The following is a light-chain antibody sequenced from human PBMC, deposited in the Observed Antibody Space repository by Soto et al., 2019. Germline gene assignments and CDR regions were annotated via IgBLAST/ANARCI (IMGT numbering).Light chain of an antibody. V-gene: IGKV3-15*01. J-gene: IGKJ5*01. CDR2: GAS. Sequence: LVMTHSPATLSVSPWERATLSCRASQSVRSNLAWYQQKPGQSPRLLIYGASTRATGIPARFSGSGSGTEFTLTISSLQSEDFAVYYCQQHNNWPPINFGQGTRLEIK. CDR3: QQHNNWPPIN. CDR1: QSVRSN.